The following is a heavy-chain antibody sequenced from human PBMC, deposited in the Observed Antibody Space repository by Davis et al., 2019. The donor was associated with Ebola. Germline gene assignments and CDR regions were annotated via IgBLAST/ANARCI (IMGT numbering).Heavy chain of an antibody. V-gene: IGHV3-21*04. J-gene: IGHJ6*04. CDR1: GFTFSNYN. CDR3: AKSGLSFGVVKYHYGMDV. CDR2: ISTGSSYI. D-gene: IGHD3-3*01. Sequence: GGSLRLSCAASGFTFSNYNMNWVRQAPGKGLEWVSSISTGSSYIYYADSVKGRFTISRDNSKKTLYLQMNSLRAEDTAVYYCAKSGLSFGVVKYHYGMDVWGKGTTVTVSS.